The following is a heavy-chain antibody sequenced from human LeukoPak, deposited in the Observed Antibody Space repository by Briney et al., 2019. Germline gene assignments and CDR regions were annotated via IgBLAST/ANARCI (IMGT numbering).Heavy chain of an antibody. CDR3: ARDGDYSEYFQH. D-gene: IGHD4-17*01. CDR2: ISYDGSNK. J-gene: IGHJ1*01. Sequence: PGGSLRLSCAASGFTFSSYAMHWVRQAPGKGLEWVAVISYDGSNKYYADSVKGRFTISRDNSKNTLYLQMNSLRAEDTAVYYCARDGDYSEYFQHWGQGTLVTVSS. CDR1: GFTFSSYA. V-gene: IGHV3-30-3*01.